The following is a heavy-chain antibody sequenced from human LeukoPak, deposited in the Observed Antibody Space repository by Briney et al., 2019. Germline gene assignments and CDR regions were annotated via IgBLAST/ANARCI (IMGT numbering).Heavy chain of an antibody. V-gene: IGHV3-48*01. J-gene: IGHJ2*01. CDR1: GFTFSSYI. CDR3: ARPYAEGYCSSTSCYSGPWYFDL. D-gene: IGHD2-2*02. Sequence: PGGSLTLSCAPSGFTFSSYIMNWVRQAPGRGLEWVSYIISISSTIYYADSVKGRFTIARGNAKNSLYLQMNSLRAEDTAVYYCARPYAEGYCSSTSCYSGPWYFDLWGRGTLVTVSS. CDR2: IISISSTI.